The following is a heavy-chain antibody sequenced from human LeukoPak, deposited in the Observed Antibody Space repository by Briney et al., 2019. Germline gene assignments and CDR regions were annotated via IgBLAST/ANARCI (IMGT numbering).Heavy chain of an antibody. CDR1: GFTFSSYS. D-gene: IGHD6-13*01. Sequence: GGSLRLSSAASGFTFSSYSMNWVRQAPGKGLEWVSSISSSSSYIYYADSVKGRFTISRDNAKNSLYLQMNSLRAEDTAVYYCARGRGIYIQVRFDPWGQGTLVTVSS. J-gene: IGHJ5*02. V-gene: IGHV3-21*01. CDR3: ARGRGIYIQVRFDP. CDR2: ISSSSSYI.